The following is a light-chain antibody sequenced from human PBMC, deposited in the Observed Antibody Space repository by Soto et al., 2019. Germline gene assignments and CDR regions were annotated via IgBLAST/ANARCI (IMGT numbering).Light chain of an antibody. J-gene: IGLJ2*01. V-gene: IGLV1-44*01. Sequence: QSVLTQPPSASGTPGQRVTISCSGSSSNIGSNTVNWYHQFPGTAPKLLIYRNNQRPSGVPDRVSGSKSGTSASLTISGLQSEDEADYYCATWDDSLNGMVFGGGTKLTVL. CDR2: RNN. CDR3: ATWDDSLNGMV. CDR1: SSNIGSNT.